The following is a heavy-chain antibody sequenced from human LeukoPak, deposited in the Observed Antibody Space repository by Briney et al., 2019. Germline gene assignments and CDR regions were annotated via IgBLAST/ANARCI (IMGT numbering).Heavy chain of an antibody. CDR2: INSDGSNT. CDR3: ARGPPPGDFDF. J-gene: IGHJ4*02. CDR1: GFTFSSYW. V-gene: IGHV3-74*01. Sequence: PGGSLRLSCAASGFTFSSYWMHWVRQVPGKGLVWVSRINSDGSNTIYADSVKGRFTISRDNSKNTLSLQMNSLRGEDTAVYYCARGPPPGDFDFWGQGTLVTVSS. D-gene: IGHD1-26*01.